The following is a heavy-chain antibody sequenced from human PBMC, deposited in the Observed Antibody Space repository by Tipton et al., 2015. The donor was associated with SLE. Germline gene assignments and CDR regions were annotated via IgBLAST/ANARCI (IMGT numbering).Heavy chain of an antibody. CDR1: GGSINVYY. CDR3: AGLPDYFDH. Sequence: TLSLTCSVSGGSINVYYWGWVRQPPGKGLEWIGYVSYSGSTNYNPSLQSRVTISVDTSKNQFSLKLRSVTAADTAVYYCAGLPDYFDHWGQGALVTVSS. D-gene: IGHD2-15*01. J-gene: IGHJ4*02. CDR2: VSYSGST. V-gene: IGHV4-59*03.